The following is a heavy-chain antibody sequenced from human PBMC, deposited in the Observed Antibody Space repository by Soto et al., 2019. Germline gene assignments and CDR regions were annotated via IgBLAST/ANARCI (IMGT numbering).Heavy chain of an antibody. CDR3: AREVLYYYDSSGRRGWFDP. Sequence: SETLSLTCTVSGGSISSYYWSWIRQPPGKGLEWIGYIYYSGSTNYNPSLKSRGTISVDTSKNQFSLKLSAVTAADTAVYYCAREVLYYYDSSGRRGWFDPWGQGTLVTVSS. D-gene: IGHD3-22*01. J-gene: IGHJ5*02. CDR1: GGSISSYY. V-gene: IGHV4-59*01. CDR2: IYYSGST.